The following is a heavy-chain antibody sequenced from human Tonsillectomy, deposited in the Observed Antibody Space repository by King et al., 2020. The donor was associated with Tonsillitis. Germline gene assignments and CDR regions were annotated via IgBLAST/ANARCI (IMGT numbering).Heavy chain of an antibody. Sequence: VQLVESGGGLVQPGRSLRLSCTASGFTFGDYAMSWVRQAPGKGLEWVGVIRSKAYGGTTEYAAAVKGRFTISRVDSKSIAYLQMNSLKTEDTAVYYCTRVVGLYYALDYWGQGTLVTVSS. V-gene: IGHV3-49*04. CDR2: IRSKAYGGTT. J-gene: IGHJ4*02. D-gene: IGHD3-10*01. CDR1: GFTFGDYA. CDR3: TRVVGLYYALDY.